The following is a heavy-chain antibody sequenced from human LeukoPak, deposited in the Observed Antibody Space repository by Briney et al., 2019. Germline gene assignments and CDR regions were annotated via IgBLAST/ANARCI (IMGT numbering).Heavy chain of an antibody. CDR1: GFTFSSYA. V-gene: IGHV3-30-3*01. CDR2: ISYDGSNK. CDR3: ARDWNTDYYDSSGYDY. Sequence: PGRSLRLSCAASGFTFSSYAMPWVRQAPGKGLEWVAVISYDGSNKYYADSVKGRFTISRDNSKNTLYLQMNSLRAEDTAVYYCARDWNTDYYDSSGYDYWGQGTLVTVSS. D-gene: IGHD3-22*01. J-gene: IGHJ4*02.